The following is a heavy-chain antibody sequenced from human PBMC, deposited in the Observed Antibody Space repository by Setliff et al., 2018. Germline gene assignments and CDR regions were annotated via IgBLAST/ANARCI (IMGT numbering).Heavy chain of an antibody. Sequence: GASVKVSCKASGGTFSSYAISWVRQPPGQGLEWMGGIIPILGIANYAQKFQGRVTITADKSTSTAYMELSSLRSEDTAVYYCARREMATIVDYYYYGMDVWGQGTTVTVSS. CDR3: ARREMATIVDYYYYGMDV. D-gene: IGHD5-12*01. J-gene: IGHJ6*02. CDR2: IIPILGIA. CDR1: GGTFSSYA. V-gene: IGHV1-69*10.